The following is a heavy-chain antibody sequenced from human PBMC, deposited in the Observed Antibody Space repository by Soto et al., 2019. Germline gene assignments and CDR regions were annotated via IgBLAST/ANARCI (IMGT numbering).Heavy chain of an antibody. CDR2: IIPIFGTA. V-gene: IGHV1-69*01. CDR1: EGTFSSYA. D-gene: IGHD6-19*01. J-gene: IGHJ4*02. CDR3: ARRGHSSGWYPDY. Sequence: QMQLVQSGAEVKKPGSSMKVSCKASEGTFSSYAISWVRQAPGQGLEWMGGIIPIFGTANYAQKFQGRVTITADESTSTAYMEPSSLRSEDTAVYYCARRGHSSGWYPDYWGQGTLVTVSS.